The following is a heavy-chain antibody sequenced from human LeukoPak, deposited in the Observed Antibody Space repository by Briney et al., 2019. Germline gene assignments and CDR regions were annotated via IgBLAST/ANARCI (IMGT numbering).Heavy chain of an antibody. CDR3: AKDHRGSYSPFDY. J-gene: IGHJ4*02. V-gene: IGHV3-23*01. Sequence: ETLSLTCTVSGGSISSGDYYWSWIRQPPGKGLEWVSAISGSGGSTYYADSVKGRFTISRDNSKNTLYLQMNSLRAEDTAVYYCAKDHRGSYSPFDYWGQGTLVTVSS. CDR1: GGSISSGDYY. D-gene: IGHD1-26*01. CDR2: ISGSGGST.